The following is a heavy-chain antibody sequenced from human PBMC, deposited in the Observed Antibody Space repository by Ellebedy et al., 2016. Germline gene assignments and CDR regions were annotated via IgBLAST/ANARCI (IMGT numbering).Heavy chain of an antibody. Sequence: GESLKISXAASGFTLSDYSMNWVRQAPGKGLEWVATISANGNKRDLADSVKGRFTISRDNAKNSLYLQMNSLRAEDTAVYYCARALIGGKNYWGQGTLVTVSS. CDR3: ARALIGGKNY. V-gene: IGHV3-21*04. J-gene: IGHJ4*02. CDR2: ISANGNKR. D-gene: IGHD3-16*01. CDR1: GFTLSDYS.